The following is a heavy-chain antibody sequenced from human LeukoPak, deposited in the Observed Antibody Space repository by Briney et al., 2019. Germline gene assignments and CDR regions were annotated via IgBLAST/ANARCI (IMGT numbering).Heavy chain of an antibody. CDR1: GGSISSYY. D-gene: IGHD3-3*01. J-gene: IGHJ4*02. CDR3: ARDLESTAYFDD. V-gene: IGHV4-59*01. CDR2: IYYSGST. Sequence: PSETLSLTCTVSGGSISSYYWSWIRQPPGKGLEWIGYIYYSGSTNYNTSLKGRVTISVDTSKNQFSLKLSSVTAADTAVYYGARDLESTAYFDDWGQGTLVTVSS.